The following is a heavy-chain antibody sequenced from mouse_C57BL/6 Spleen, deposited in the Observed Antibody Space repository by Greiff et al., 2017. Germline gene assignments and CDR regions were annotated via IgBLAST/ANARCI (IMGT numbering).Heavy chain of an antibody. CDR2: IFPGSGST. Sequence: VQLQQSGPELVKPGASVKISCKASGYTFTDYYINWVKQRPGQGLEWIGWIFPGSGSTYYNEKFKGKATLTVDKSSSTACMLLSSLTSEDSAVXFGAIYYGYDDAMDYWGQGTSVTVSS. D-gene: IGHD2-2*01. CDR1: GYTFTDYY. V-gene: IGHV1-75*01. J-gene: IGHJ4*01. CDR3: AIYYGYDDAMDY.